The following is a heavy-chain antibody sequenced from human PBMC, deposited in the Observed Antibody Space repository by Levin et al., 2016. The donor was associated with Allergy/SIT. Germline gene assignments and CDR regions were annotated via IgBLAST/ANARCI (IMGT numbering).Heavy chain of an antibody. J-gene: IGHJ6*02. CDR2: INPNSGGT. CDR3: ARARYSSSWYWYYGMDV. V-gene: IGHV1-2*04. Sequence: WVRQAPGQGLEWMGWINPNSGGTNYAQKFQGWVTMTRDTSISTAYMELSRLRSDDTAVYYCARARYSSSWYWYYGMDVWGQGTTVTVSS. D-gene: IGHD6-13*01.